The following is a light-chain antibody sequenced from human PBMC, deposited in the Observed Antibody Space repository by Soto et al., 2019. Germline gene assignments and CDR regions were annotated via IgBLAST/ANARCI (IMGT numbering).Light chain of an antibody. CDR1: SSNIGADYD. V-gene: IGLV1-40*01. CDR3: NSYVAGSNV. Sequence: QSVLTQPPSMSGAPGQRVVIPCTGSSSNIGADYDVFWYQQLPGTAPKLLIYASTNRPSDVPDRFSGYKSGTSASLAITGLQPEDGADYYCNSYVAGSNVFGTGTKLTVL. J-gene: IGLJ1*01. CDR2: AST.